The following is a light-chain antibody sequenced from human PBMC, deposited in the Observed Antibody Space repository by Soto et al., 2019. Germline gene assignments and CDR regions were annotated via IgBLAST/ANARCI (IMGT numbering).Light chain of an antibody. V-gene: IGLV1-40*01. CDR3: QSYYSSVTFVV. CDR1: DSNIGAGYD. Sequence: QSVLTQPPSVSGAPGQRVTISCTGSDSNIGAGYDVHWYQQLPGTAPKLLIFGNTNRPSGVPDRFSGSKSGTSASLAVTGLQPEDEADYYCQSYYSSVTFVVFGGGTKLTVL. CDR2: GNT. J-gene: IGLJ3*02.